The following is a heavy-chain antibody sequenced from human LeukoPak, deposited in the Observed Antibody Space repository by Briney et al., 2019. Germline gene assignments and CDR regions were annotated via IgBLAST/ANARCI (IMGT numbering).Heavy chain of an antibody. CDR2: ISSGSEK. J-gene: IGHJ4*02. V-gene: IGHV3-30*04. D-gene: IGHD3-3*01. CDR3: ARDLELSAVYYFDS. Sequence: GGSLRLSCEASGFTFSIFPMHWVPQAPGKGLEWVALISSGSEKYYADSVKGRFTISRDNSKNMLSLQMYSLRADDTAVYYCARDLELSAVYYFDSWGQGALVIVSS. CDR1: GFTFSIFP.